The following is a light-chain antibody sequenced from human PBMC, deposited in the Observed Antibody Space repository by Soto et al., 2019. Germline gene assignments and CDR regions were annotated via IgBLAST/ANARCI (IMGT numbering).Light chain of an antibody. J-gene: IGKJ4*01. V-gene: IGKV3-11*01. CDR3: QQRSNWPLT. CDR1: QSVSSY. Sequence: EIVLTQSPATLSLSPGERATLSCRASQSVSSYLAWYQQKAGQAPRLLIYDASNRATGIPARFSGSGSGTDFTLTISSLQPEDCAAYYCQQRSNWPLTFGGGTKVEIK. CDR2: DAS.